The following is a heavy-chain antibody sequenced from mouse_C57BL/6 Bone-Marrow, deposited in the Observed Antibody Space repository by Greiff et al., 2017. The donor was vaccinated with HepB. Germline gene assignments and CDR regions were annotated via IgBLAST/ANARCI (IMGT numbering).Heavy chain of an antibody. CDR3: ARSYYYGSPYYFDY. Sequence: QVQLQQPGAELVKPGASVKLSCKASGYTFTSYWMHWVKQRPGRGLEWIGRIGPNSGGTKYNEKFKSKATLTVDKPSSTAYMQLSSLTSEDSAVYYCARSYYYGSPYYFDYWGQGTTLTVSS. J-gene: IGHJ2*01. D-gene: IGHD1-1*01. CDR2: IGPNSGGT. V-gene: IGHV1-72*01. CDR1: GYTFTSYW.